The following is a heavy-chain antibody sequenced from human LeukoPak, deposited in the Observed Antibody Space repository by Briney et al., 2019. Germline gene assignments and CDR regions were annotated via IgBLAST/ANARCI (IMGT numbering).Heavy chain of an antibody. V-gene: IGHV4-61*01. CDR1: GGSISSGSYY. Sequence: SETLSLTCTVSGGSISSGSYYWSWIRQPPGKGLEWIGYIYYSGSSNYNPSLKSRVTISLDASRNQVSLKLYSVTAADTAVYYCARAKKTVAGFFDYWGQGPLVTVSS. CDR2: IYYSGSS. J-gene: IGHJ4*02. D-gene: IGHD6-19*01. CDR3: ARAKKTVAGFFDY.